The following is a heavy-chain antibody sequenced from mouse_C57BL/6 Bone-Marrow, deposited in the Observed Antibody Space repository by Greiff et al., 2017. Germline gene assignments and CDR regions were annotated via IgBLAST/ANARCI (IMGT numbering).Heavy chain of an antibody. Sequence: QVQLQQSGAELARPGASVKLSCKASGYTFTSYGISWVKQRTGQGLEWIGEIYPRSGNTYYNEKFKGKATLTADKSSSTAYMELRSLTSEDSAVYVCASFAYYSNYLYYAMDFWGQGNSATVTA. CDR1: GYTFTSYG. V-gene: IGHV1-81*01. J-gene: IGHJ4*01. CDR2: IYPRSGNT. D-gene: IGHD2-5*01. CDR3: ASFAYYSNYLYYAMDF.